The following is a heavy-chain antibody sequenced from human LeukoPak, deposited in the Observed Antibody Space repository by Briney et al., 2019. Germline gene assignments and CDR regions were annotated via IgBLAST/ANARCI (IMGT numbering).Heavy chain of an antibody. CDR3: ARIRLRFLEWAPGMDV. CDR1: GGTFTSYA. Sequence: ASVKVSCKTSGGTFTSYAITWVRQAPGQGLEWMGWINPNSGGTNYAQKFQGRVTMTRDTSISTAYMELSRLRSDDTAVYYCARIRLRFLEWAPGMDVWGKGTTVTVSS. J-gene: IGHJ6*04. D-gene: IGHD3-3*01. CDR2: INPNSGGT. V-gene: IGHV1-2*02.